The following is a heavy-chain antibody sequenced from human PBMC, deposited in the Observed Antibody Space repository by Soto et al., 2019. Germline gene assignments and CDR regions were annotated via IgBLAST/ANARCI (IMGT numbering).Heavy chain of an antibody. CDR1: GFTFSSYS. CDR3: ARDGGYSYGYGFDY. CDR2: ISSSSSYI. J-gene: IGHJ4*02. Sequence: GGSLRLSCAASGFTFSSYSMNWVRQAPGKGLEWVSSISSSSSYIYYADSVKGRFTISRDNAKNSLYLQMNSLRAEDTAVYYCARDGGYSYGYGFDYWGQGTLVTVSS. V-gene: IGHV3-21*01. D-gene: IGHD5-18*01.